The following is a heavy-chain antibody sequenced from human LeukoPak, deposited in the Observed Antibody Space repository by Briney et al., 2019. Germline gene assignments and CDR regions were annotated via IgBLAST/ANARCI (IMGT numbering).Heavy chain of an antibody. CDR3: ARETSQKGAHYMDV. CDR2: IYYSGST. D-gene: IGHD3-16*01. V-gene: IGHV4-39*07. CDR1: GGSISSSSYY. Sequence: ETLSLTCTVSGGSISSSSYYWGWIRQPPGKGLEWIGSIYYSGSTYYNPSLKSRVTISVDTSKNQFSLKLSSVTAADTAVYYCARETSQKGAHYMDVWGKGTTVTISS. J-gene: IGHJ6*03.